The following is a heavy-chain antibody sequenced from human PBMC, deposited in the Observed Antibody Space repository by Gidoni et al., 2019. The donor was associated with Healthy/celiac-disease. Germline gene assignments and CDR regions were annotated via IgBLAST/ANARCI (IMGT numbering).Heavy chain of an antibody. CDR3: AADPTYYDFWSGYPRGSGAFDI. Sequence: QMQLVQSGPEGKKPGTSVKVSCKASGFTVSSTAVQWVRQARGQRLEWIGWIVVGSGNTNYAQKFQERVTITRDMSTSTAYMELSSLRSEDTAVYYCAADPTYYDFWSGYPRGSGAFDIWGQGTMVTVSS. V-gene: IGHV1-58*01. J-gene: IGHJ3*02. CDR1: GFTVSSTA. CDR2: IVVGSGNT. D-gene: IGHD3-3*01.